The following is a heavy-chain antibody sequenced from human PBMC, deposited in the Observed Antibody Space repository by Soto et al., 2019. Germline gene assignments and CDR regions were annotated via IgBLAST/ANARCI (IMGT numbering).Heavy chain of an antibody. D-gene: IGHD6-13*01. V-gene: IGHV3-30*18. CDR3: AKDPAAGISYYDGMDV. CDR1: GFTFSSYG. J-gene: IGHJ6*02. Sequence: GGSLRLSCAASGFTFSSYGMHWVRQAPGKGLEWVAVISYDGSNKYYADYVKGRFTISRDNSKNTLYLQMNSLRAEDTAVYYCAKDPAAGISYYDGMDVWGQGTTVTVSS. CDR2: ISYDGSNK.